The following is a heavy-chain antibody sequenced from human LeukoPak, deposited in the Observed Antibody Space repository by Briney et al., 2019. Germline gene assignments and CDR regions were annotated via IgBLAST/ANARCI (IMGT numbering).Heavy chain of an antibody. CDR3: SKGGWFGDLNVYYFDY. CDR1: GFTFYNAW. Sequence: GGSLRLSCAASGFTFYNAWMNWVRQAPGKGLEWVGRIKSYTDGGTTDYAAPVKGRFTISRGDSENTVYLQMNGLKTEDTAVYYCSKGGWFGDLNVYYFDYWGQGTLVTVPS. J-gene: IGHJ4*02. D-gene: IGHD3-10*01. CDR2: IKSYTDGGTT. V-gene: IGHV3-15*01.